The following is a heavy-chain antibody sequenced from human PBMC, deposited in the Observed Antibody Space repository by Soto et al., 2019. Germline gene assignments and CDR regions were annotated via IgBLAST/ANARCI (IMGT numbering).Heavy chain of an antibody. CDR3: ARDYYDSSGYYRGDSFDI. CDR2: INPSGGST. D-gene: IGHD3-22*01. CDR1: GYTFTSYY. J-gene: IGHJ3*02. V-gene: IGHV1-46*01. Sequence: QVQLVQSGAEVKKPGASVKVSCKASGYTFTSYYMHWVRQAPVQGLEWMGIINPSGGSTSYAQKFQGRVTMTRDTSTSTVYMELSSLRSEDTAVYYCARDYYDSSGYYRGDSFDIWGQGTMVTVSS.